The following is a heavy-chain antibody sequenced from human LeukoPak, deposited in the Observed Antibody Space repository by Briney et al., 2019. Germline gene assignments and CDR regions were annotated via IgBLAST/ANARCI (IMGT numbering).Heavy chain of an antibody. V-gene: IGHV4-39*01. CDR3: ARLRFGELFLDV. CDR2: IYYSGST. CDR1: GGSISSSSYY. Sequence: SETLSLTCTVSGGSISSSSYYWGWTRQPPGKGLEWIGSIYYSGSTYYNPSLKSRVTISVDTSKNQFSLKLNSVTAADTAVYYCARLRFGELFLDVWGQGTTVTVSS. J-gene: IGHJ6*02. D-gene: IGHD3-10*01.